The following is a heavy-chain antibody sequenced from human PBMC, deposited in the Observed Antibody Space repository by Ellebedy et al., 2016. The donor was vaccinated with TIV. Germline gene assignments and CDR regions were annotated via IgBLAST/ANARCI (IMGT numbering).Heavy chain of an antibody. CDR1: GYTFTSYY. V-gene: IGHV1-69*13. Sequence: ASVKVSCKASGYTFTSYYMHWVRQAPGQGLEWMGGIIPIFGTANYAQKFQGRVTITADESTSTAYMELSSLRSEDTAVYYCASTRERDAHFVDWGQGTLVTVSS. CDR3: ASTRERDAHFVD. D-gene: IGHD2-21*01. CDR2: IIPIFGTA. J-gene: IGHJ4*02.